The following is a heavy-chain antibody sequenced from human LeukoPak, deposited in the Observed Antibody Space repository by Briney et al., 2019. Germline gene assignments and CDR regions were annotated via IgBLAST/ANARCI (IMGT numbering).Heavy chain of an antibody. CDR1: GYTFTSYD. V-gene: IGHV1-8*03. CDR2: MNPNSGDT. CDR3: ARMWSYGDSENWFDP. J-gene: IGHJ5*02. D-gene: IGHD4-17*01. Sequence: ASVKVSCKASGYTFTSYDINWVRQAPGQGLEWMGWMNPNSGDTGYAQKFQGRVSITKNTSINTAYMELSSLRSDDTAVYYCARMWSYGDSENWFDPWGQGTLVTVSS.